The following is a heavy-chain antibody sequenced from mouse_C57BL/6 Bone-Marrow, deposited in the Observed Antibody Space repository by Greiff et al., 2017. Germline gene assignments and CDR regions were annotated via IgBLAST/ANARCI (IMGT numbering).Heavy chain of an antibody. J-gene: IGHJ3*01. V-gene: IGHV1-69*01. D-gene: IGHD1-1*01. Sequence: VQLQQPGAELVMPGASVKLSCKASGYTFPSYWMHWVKQRPGQGLEWIGEIDPSDSYTNYNQKFKGKSTLTVDKSSSTAYMQLSSLTSEDSAVYYCARDYYGSSFWFAYWGQGTLVTVSA. CDR3: ARDYYGSSFWFAY. CDR1: GYTFPSYW. CDR2: IDPSDSYT.